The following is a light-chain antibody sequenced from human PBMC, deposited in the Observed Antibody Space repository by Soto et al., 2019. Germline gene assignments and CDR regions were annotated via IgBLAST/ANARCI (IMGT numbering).Light chain of an antibody. CDR3: QQYHIYSGT. Sequence: DIPMTQSPSTLSGSVGDRVTITCRASQTISSWLAWYQQKPGKAPKLLIYKASTLASGVPSRFSGSGSGTEFTLTINSLQPDDFATYYCQQYHIYSGTFGQGTKVDI. V-gene: IGKV1-5*03. J-gene: IGKJ1*01. CDR2: KAS. CDR1: QTISSW.